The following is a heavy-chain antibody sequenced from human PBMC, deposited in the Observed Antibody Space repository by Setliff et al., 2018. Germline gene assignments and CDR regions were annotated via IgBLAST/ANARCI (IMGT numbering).Heavy chain of an antibody. J-gene: IGHJ5*02. CDR2: IIPIFGTA. CDR1: GGTFSSYA. D-gene: IGHD3-22*01. Sequence: SVKVSCKASGGTFSSYAFSWVRQAPGQGLEWMGGIIPIFGTANYAQKFQGRVTITTDDSTGTTYMELSSLRSEDTAVYYCVRDLRGPYYYDIGGWFDPWGQGTLVTVSS. CDR3: VRDLRGPYYYDIGGWFDP. V-gene: IGHV1-69*05.